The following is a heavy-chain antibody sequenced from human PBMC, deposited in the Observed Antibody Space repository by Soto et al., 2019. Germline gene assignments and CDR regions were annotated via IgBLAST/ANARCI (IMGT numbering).Heavy chain of an antibody. D-gene: IGHD3-22*01. Sequence: QVQLVQSGAEVKKPGSSVKVSCKASGGTFSSYAISWVRQAPGQGLEWMGGIIPIFGTANYAQKFQGRVTITADESTSTDYMELSSLRSEDTAVYYCARDLHSSGYSYFQHWGQGTLVTVSS. CDR3: ARDLHSSGYSYFQH. CDR2: IIPIFGTA. V-gene: IGHV1-69*12. J-gene: IGHJ1*01. CDR1: GGTFSSYA.